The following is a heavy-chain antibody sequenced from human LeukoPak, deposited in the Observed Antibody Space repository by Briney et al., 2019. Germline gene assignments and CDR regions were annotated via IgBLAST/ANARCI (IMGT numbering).Heavy chain of an antibody. Sequence: SETLSLTCTVSGGSISSGDYYWSWIRQPPGRGLEWIAYMYYSGSTYYNPSLKSRVTMSADTSKNQLSLKLSSVTAADTAVYYCARPYYYDSRIDPWGQGILVTVS. CDR1: GGSISSGDYY. J-gene: IGHJ5*02. CDR3: ARPYYYDSRIDP. CDR2: MYYSGST. V-gene: IGHV4-30-4*01. D-gene: IGHD3-22*01.